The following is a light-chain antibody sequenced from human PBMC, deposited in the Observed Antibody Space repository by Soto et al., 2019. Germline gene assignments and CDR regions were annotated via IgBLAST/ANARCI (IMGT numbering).Light chain of an antibody. CDR1: QSVSSN. V-gene: IGKV3-15*01. CDR3: QQYNNRPPWT. Sequence: VITQSPSTLSVSPGERATLSCWASQSVSSNLAWYQQKSGQAPRLLMYGASTRASGIPDRFSGSGSGTEFTFTITNLQSEDSAVYYCQQYNNRPPWTFGQGTKVDIK. CDR2: GAS. J-gene: IGKJ1*01.